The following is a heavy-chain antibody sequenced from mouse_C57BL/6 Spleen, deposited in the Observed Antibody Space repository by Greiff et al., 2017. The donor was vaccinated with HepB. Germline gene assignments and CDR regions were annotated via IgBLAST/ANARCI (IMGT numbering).Heavy chain of an antibody. CDR1: GYTFTSYW. CDR2: INPSSGYT. CDR3: ARGGSSYDYWYFDV. J-gene: IGHJ1*03. D-gene: IGHD1-1*01. Sequence: QVQLQQSGAELAKPGASVKLSCKASGYTFTSYWMHWVKQRPGQGLEWIGYINPSSGYTKYNQKFKDKATLTVDKSSSTAYMQLSSLTSEDSAVYYCARGGSSYDYWYFDVWGTGTTVTVSS. V-gene: IGHV1-7*01.